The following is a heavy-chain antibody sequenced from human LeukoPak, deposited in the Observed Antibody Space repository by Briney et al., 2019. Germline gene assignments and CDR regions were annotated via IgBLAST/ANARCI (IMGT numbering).Heavy chain of an antibody. J-gene: IGHJ4*02. CDR1: GYTFTSYG. D-gene: IGHD7-27*01. V-gene: IGHV1-18*01. CDR2: ISAYNGNT. Sequence: WASVKVSCKASGYTFTSYGNSWVRQAPGQGLEWMGWISAYNGNTNYAQKLQGRVTMTTDTSTSTAYMELRSLRSDDTAVYYCARVSRLSGVFSLKKYYFDYWGQGTLVTVSS. CDR3: ARVSRLSGVFSLKKYYFDY.